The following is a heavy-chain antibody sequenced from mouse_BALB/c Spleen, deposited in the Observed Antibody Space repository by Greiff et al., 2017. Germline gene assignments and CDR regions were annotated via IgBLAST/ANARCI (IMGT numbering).Heavy chain of an antibody. V-gene: IGHV1-20*02. Sequence: VQLKQSGPELVKPGASVKISCKASGYSFTGYFMNWVMQSHGKSLEWIGRINPYNGDTFYNQKFKGKATLTVDKSSSTAHMELRSLASEDSAVYYCARDYDYDGYAMDYWGQGTSVTVSS. CDR3: ARDYDYDGYAMDY. J-gene: IGHJ4*01. CDR2: INPYNGDT. D-gene: IGHD2-4*01. CDR1: GYSFTGYF.